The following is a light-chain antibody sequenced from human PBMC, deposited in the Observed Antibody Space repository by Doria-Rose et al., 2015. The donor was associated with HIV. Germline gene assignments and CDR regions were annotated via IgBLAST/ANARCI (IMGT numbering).Light chain of an antibody. CDR2: WAS. CDR3: QQYYDTPS. V-gene: IGKV4-1*01. J-gene: IGKJ3*01. Sequence: TQSPESLGMSLGERATLNCKSNQSLLYTSKNYLAWYQQKPGQPPKLLIYWASTRQSGVTARFSGSGSGTDFTLTISSLEAEDVAVYYCQQYYDTPSSGPGTTVDIK. CDR1: QSLLYTSKNY.